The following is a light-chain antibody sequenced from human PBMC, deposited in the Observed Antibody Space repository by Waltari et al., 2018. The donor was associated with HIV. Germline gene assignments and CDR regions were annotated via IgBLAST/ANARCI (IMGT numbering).Light chain of an antibody. CDR1: KLGDKY. CDR3: QAWDSSTVVV. CDR2: QDS. J-gene: IGLJ2*01. V-gene: IGLV3-1*01. Sequence: SYELTQPPSVSVSPGQTASITCSGDKLGDKYACWYQQKPGQSPVLVIYQDSKRPSGIPERFSGSNSGNTATLTISGTQAMDEADYYCQAWDSSTVVVFGGGTK.